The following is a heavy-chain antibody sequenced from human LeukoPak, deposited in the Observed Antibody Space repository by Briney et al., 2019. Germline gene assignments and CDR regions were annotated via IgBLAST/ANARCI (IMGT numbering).Heavy chain of an antibody. V-gene: IGHV3-9*01. CDR1: GFTFDDYA. CDR3: AKGPRGYYYGSGSYLDP. J-gene: IGHJ5*02. Sequence: GRSLRLSCAASGFTFDDYAMHWVRQAPGKCLEWVSGISWNSGSIGYADSVKGRFTISRDNAKNSLYLQMNSLRAEDTALYYCAKGPRGYYYGSGSYLDPWGQGTLVTVSS. CDR2: ISWNSGSI. D-gene: IGHD3-10*01.